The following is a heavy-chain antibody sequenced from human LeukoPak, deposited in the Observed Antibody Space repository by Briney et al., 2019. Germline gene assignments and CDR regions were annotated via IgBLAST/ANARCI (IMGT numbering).Heavy chain of an antibody. CDR2: ISSKAYGGTT. V-gene: IGHV3-49*03. D-gene: IGHD3-10*01. CDR1: GFTFGDYA. J-gene: IGHJ4*02. Sequence: GGSLRLSCTASGFTFGDYAMSWFRQAPGKGLEWVGFISSKAYGGTTEYAASVKGRFTISRDDSKSIAYLQMNSLKTEDTAVYYCTRAGVLWFGEPPVSYWGQGTLVTVSS. CDR3: TRAGVLWFGEPPVSY.